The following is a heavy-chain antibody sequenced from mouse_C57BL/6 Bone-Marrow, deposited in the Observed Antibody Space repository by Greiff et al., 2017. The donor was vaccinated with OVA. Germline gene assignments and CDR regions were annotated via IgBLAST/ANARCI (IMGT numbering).Heavy chain of an antibody. V-gene: IGHV1-61*01. J-gene: IGHJ2*01. Sequence: VQLQQPGAELVRPGSSVKLSCKASGYTFTSYWMDWVKQRPGQGLEWIGNIYPSDSETHYNQKFKDKATLTVDKSSSTAYMQLSSLTSEDSAVYYCASGGLLRRFDYWGQGTTLTVSS. D-gene: IGHD1-2*01. CDR3: ASGGLLRRFDY. CDR2: IYPSDSET. CDR1: GYTFTSYW.